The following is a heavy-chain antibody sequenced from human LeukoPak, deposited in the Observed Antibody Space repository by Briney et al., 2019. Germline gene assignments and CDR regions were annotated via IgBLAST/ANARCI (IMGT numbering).Heavy chain of an antibody. CDR1: GYSFSSHY. V-gene: IGHV5-51*01. CDR2: IYPGDSAT. Sequence: GESLKISCKGSGYSFSSHYIAWVRQMPGKGLEWMGIIYPGDSATKYSPSFQGQVTISADKSINTAYLQWSSLKASDTAMYYCARQVTVGPTHFDYWGPGTLVTVSP. CDR3: ARQVTVGPTHFDY. J-gene: IGHJ4*02. D-gene: IGHD1-26*01.